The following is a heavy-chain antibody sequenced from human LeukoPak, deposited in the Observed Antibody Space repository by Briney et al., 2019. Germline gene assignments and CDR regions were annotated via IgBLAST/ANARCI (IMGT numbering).Heavy chain of an antibody. J-gene: IGHJ6*03. D-gene: IGHD2-8*01. CDR3: AKFHAYCTNGVCSYYSYYMDV. CDR2: ISGSGGST. Sequence: GGSLRLSCAASGFTFITYAMSWVRQAPGKGLEWVSGISGSGGSTYYADSVKGRFTISRDNSKNTLYLQMNSLRAEDTAVYYCAKFHAYCTNGVCSYYSYYMDVWGKGTTVTVSS. CDR1: GFTFITYA. V-gene: IGHV3-23*01.